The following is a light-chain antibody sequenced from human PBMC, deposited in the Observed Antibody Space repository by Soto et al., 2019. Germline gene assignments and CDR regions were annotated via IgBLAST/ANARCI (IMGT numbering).Light chain of an antibody. CDR3: TSYAGGNNV. CDR2: EVN. Sequence: QSALTQPPSASGSPGQSVTISCTGTSSDVGGYNYVSWYQQHPGKVPKLMVYEVNTRPSGVPDRFSGSKSGNTASLTVSGLQAEYEADYYCTSYAGGNNVFGTGTKLTVL. J-gene: IGLJ1*01. CDR1: SSDVGGYNY. V-gene: IGLV2-8*01.